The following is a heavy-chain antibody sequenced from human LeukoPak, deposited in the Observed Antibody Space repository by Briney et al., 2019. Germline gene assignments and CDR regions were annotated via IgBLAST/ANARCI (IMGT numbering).Heavy chain of an antibody. V-gene: IGHV3-21*01. CDR3: ARGPAIVVVPADNWFDP. J-gene: IGHJ5*02. CDR2: ISSSSSYI. CDR1: GFIVSGNY. Sequence: GGSLRLSCAASGFIVSGNYMSWVRQAPGKGLEWVSSISSSSSYIYYADSVKGRFTISRDNAKNSLYLQMNSLRAEDTAVYYYARGPAIVVVPADNWFDPWGQGTLVTVSS. D-gene: IGHD2-2*01.